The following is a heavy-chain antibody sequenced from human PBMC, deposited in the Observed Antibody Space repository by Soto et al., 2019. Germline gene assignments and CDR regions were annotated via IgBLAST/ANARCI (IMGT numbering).Heavy chain of an antibody. D-gene: IGHD1-26*01. CDR1: GFTFSSYS. Sequence: GGSLRLSCAASGFTFSSYSMNWVRQAPWKGLEWVSSISSSSSYIYYADSVKGRFTISRANAKNSLYLQRNSLRPEETAVYYWASLGFHDAVDIWGQGTMGTVSS. V-gene: IGHV3-21*01. CDR3: ASLGFHDAVDI. J-gene: IGHJ3*02. CDR2: ISSSSSYI.